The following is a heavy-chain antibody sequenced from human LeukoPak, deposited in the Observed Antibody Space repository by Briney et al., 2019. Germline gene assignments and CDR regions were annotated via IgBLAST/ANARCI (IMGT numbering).Heavy chain of an antibody. D-gene: IGHD5-18*01. V-gene: IGHV3-20*04. Sequence: GGPLSLSCALSGFTFDDYGMRWVRPAPGKGLEGVSAINWNGGSTGYADSVKCPFTMSRDNAKNSLYLQMNSLRAEDTALYCCVSASGYSYPDAFDIWGEGTMVTVSS. J-gene: IGHJ3*02. CDR1: GFTFDDYG. CDR3: VSASGYSYPDAFDI. CDR2: INWNGGST.